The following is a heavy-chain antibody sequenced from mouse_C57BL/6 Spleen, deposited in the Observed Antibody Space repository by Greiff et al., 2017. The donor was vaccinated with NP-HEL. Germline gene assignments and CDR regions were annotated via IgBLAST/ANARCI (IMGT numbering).Heavy chain of an antibody. CDR3: ARGYYGSSYVDYAMDY. CDR2: IYPGDGDT. Sequence: QVHVKQSGAELVKPGASVKISCKASGYAFSSYWMNWVKQRPGKGLEWIGQIYPGDGDTNYNGKFKGKATLTADKSSSTAYMQLSSLTSEDSAVYFCARGYYGSSYVDYAMDYWGQGTSVTVSS. CDR1: GYAFSSYW. V-gene: IGHV1-80*01. D-gene: IGHD1-1*01. J-gene: IGHJ4*01.